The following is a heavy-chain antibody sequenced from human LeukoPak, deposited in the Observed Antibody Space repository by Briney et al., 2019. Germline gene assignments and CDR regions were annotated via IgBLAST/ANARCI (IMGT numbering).Heavy chain of an antibody. V-gene: IGHV3-23*01. CDR1: GSTFSSYA. J-gene: IGHJ3*02. Sequence: GASLRLSCAASGSTFSSYAMSWVRQAPGKGLEWVSTISGSGGSTYYADSVKGRFTLSRDNSKNTLYLQMNSLRAEDTAVYYCSSLDAYAFDIWGQGTMVTVSS. D-gene: IGHD3-16*02. CDR3: SSLDAYAFDI. CDR2: ISGSGGST.